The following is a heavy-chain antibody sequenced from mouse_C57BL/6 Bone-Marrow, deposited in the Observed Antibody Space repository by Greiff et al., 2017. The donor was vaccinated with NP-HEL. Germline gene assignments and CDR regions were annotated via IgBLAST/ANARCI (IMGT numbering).Heavy chain of an antibody. CDR3: ARVSTMVKWFAY. V-gene: IGHV1-59*01. Sequence: QVQLQQPGAELVRPGTSVKLSCKASGYTFTSYWMHWVKQRPGQGLEWIGVIDPSDSYTNYNQKFKGKATLTVDTSSSTAYMQLSSLTSEDSAVDACARVSTMVKWFAYWCQGTLVTVSA. CDR2: IDPSDSYT. CDR1: GYTFTSYW. J-gene: IGHJ3*01. D-gene: IGHD2-2*01.